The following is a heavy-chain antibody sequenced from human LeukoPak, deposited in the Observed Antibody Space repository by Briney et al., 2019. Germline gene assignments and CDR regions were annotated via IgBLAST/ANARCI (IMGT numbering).Heavy chain of an antibody. CDR1: GFTFTNAW. J-gene: IGHJ4*02. V-gene: IGHV3-15*01. Sequence: GGSLILSCAASGFTFTNAWMSWVRQAPGKGLEWVGRIKSKADGGTTDYAAPVRGRFTISRDDSKNTLYLQMNSLQTEDTAVYYCTTDNHIVRGLPNPTDYWGQGTLVAVSS. CDR2: IKSKADGGTT. D-gene: IGHD3-10*01. CDR3: TTDNHIVRGLPNPTDY.